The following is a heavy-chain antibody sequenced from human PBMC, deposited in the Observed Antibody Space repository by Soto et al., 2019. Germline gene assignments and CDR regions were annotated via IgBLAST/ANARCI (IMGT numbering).Heavy chain of an antibody. Sequence: EVQVVESGGGLVQPGGSLRLSCATSDFSINSYCMAWVRQTPGKGLEFVANIKHDASVKNYVDSVKGRFAISRDNAQNSLYLQMDSLRADDTALYYCGTDRWGGAFDMWGQGTTVTVSS. CDR1: DFSINSYC. J-gene: IGHJ3*02. CDR3: GTDRWGGAFDM. V-gene: IGHV3-7*01. D-gene: IGHD3-10*01. CDR2: IKHDASVK.